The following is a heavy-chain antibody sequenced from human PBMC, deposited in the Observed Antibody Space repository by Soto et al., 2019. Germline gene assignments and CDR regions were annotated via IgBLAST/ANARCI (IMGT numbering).Heavy chain of an antibody. CDR2: ISYDGSNK. CDR3: ARDGAVAGTGHSWFDP. Sequence: GGSLRLSCAASGFTFSSYAMHWVRQAPGKGLEWVAVISYDGSNKYYADSVKGRFTISRDNSKNTLYLQMNSLRAEDTAVYYCARDGAVAGTGHSWFDPWGQGTLVTVSS. V-gene: IGHV3-30-3*01. D-gene: IGHD6-19*01. CDR1: GFTFSSYA. J-gene: IGHJ5*02.